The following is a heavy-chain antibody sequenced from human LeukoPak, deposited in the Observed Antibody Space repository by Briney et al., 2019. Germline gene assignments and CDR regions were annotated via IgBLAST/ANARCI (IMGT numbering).Heavy chain of an antibody. J-gene: IGHJ4*02. Sequence: PSETLSLTCTVSGNSISDYYWGWIRQPPGKGLEWIGSIYYSGSTYYNPSLKSRDTISVDTSKNQFSLKLSSVTAADTAVYYCARHVPVANIDYWGQGTLVTVSS. D-gene: IGHD5-12*01. CDR1: GNSISDYY. CDR3: ARHVPVANIDY. CDR2: IYYSGST. V-gene: IGHV4-39*01.